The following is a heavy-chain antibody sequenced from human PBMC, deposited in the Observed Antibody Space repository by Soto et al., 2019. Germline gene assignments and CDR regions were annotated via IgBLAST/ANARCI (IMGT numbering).Heavy chain of an antibody. Sequence: GASVKVSCKASGYTFTGYYIHWVREAPGQGLEWMGWINPQTGGTSYGQKFQGRVTLSGDTSINTACLELSRLRFDDAAVYFCARERYQVISDGMDVWGQGTTVTVSS. J-gene: IGHJ6*02. D-gene: IGHD2-2*01. V-gene: IGHV1-2*02. CDR1: GYTFTGYY. CDR2: INPQTGGT. CDR3: ARERYQVISDGMDV.